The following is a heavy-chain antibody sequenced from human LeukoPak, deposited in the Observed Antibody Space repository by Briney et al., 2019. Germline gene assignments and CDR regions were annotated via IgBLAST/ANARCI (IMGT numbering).Heavy chain of an antibody. D-gene: IGHD6-13*01. V-gene: IGHV1-2*04. Sequence: ASVKVSCKASGYTFTGYYMHWVRQAPGQGLEWMGWINPNSGGTNYAQKFQGWVTMTRDTSISTAYMELSRLRSDDTAVCYCARDRPQAAAGVYYYYGMDVWGQGTTVTVSS. CDR1: GYTFTGYY. J-gene: IGHJ6*02. CDR3: ARDRPQAAAGVYYYYGMDV. CDR2: INPNSGGT.